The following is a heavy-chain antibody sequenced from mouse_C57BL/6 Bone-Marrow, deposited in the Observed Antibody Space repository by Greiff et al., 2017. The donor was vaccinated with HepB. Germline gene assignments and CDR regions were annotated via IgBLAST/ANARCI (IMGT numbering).Heavy chain of an antibody. V-gene: IGHV5-4*03. Sequence: DVKLVESGGGLVKPGGSLKLSCAASGFTFSSYAMSWVRQTPEKRLEWVATISDGGSYTYYPDNVKGRFTISRDNAKNNLYLQMSHLKSEDTAMYYCARGNYGSSFWFAYWGQGTLVTVSA. CDR3: ARGNYGSSFWFAY. CDR1: GFTFSSYA. D-gene: IGHD1-1*01. J-gene: IGHJ3*01. CDR2: ISDGGSYT.